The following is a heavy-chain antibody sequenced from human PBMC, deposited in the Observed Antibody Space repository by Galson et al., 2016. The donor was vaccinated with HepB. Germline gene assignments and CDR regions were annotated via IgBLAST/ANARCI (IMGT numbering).Heavy chain of an antibody. V-gene: IGHV1-69*13. CDR1: GGTFSTYA. CDR3: ARGCYDLSFFDRCYYGMDV. CDR2: IIPIFGSL. Sequence: SVKVSCKASGGTFSTYALSWVRQAPGQGLEWMGGIIPIFGSLNYAQKFLGRVTITADESTSTAYMELSGLRSEDTAVYYCARGCYDLSFFDRCYYGMDVWGQGTTVTVSS. J-gene: IGHJ6*02. D-gene: IGHD5-12*01.